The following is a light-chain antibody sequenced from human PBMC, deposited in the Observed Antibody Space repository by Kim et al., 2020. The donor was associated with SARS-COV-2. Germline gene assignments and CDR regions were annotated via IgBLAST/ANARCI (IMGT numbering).Light chain of an antibody. CDR2: GAS. V-gene: IGKV3-20*01. CDR1: QSVSSSY. J-gene: IGKJ2*01. CDR3: QQYGSSPYT. Sequence: EIVLTQSPGTLSLSPGERATLSCRASQSVSSSYVAWYQQKPGQAPRLLIHGASSRATGIPDRFSGSGSGTEFTLTISRLEPEDFAVYYCQQYGSSPYTFGQGTKVEI.